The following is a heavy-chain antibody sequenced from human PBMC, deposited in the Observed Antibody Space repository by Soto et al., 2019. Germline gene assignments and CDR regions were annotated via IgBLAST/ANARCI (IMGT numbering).Heavy chain of an antibody. CDR1: GGSFSGYY. CDR3: ARTYSSSWYNWFDP. D-gene: IGHD6-13*01. V-gene: IGHV4-34*01. CDR2: INHSGST. J-gene: IGHJ5*02. Sequence: NPSETLSLTCAVYGGSFSGYYWSWIRQPPGKGLEWIGEINHSGSTNYNPSLKSRVTISVDTSKNQFSLKLSSVTAADTAVYYCARTYSSSWYNWFDPWGQGTLVTVSS.